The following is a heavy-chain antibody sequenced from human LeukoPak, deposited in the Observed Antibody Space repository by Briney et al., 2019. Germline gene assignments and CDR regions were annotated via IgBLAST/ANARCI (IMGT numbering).Heavy chain of an antibody. CDR3: ARDER. Sequence: GGSLGLSCAGSGFRISESWMSWVRQVPGKGLEWVATMNKNGIETYYVDSVRGRFTTSRDVAKNSLYLQMSSLRADDTAVYYCARDERWGQGTLVTVSS. CDR2: MNKNGIET. CDR1: GFRISESW. J-gene: IGHJ4*02. V-gene: IGHV3-7*03.